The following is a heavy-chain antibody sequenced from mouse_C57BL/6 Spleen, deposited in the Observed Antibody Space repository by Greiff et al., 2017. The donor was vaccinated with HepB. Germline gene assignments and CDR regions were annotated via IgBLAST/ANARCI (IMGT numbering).Heavy chain of an antibody. J-gene: IGHJ2*01. CDR3: ARHPPTYYDYDGYFDY. Sequence: QVHVKQSGAELVKPGASVKLSCKASGYTFTEYTIHWVKQRSGQGLEWIGWFYPGSGSIKYNEKFKDKATLTADKSSSTVYMELSRLTSEDSAVYFCARHPPTYYDYDGYFDYWGQGTTLTVSS. CDR1: GYTFTEYT. CDR2: FYPGSGSI. D-gene: IGHD2-4*01. V-gene: IGHV1-62-2*01.